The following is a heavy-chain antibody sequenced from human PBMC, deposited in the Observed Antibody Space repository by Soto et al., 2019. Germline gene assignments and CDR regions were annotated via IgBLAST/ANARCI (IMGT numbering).Heavy chain of an antibody. CDR2: INPNSGGT. V-gene: IGHV1-2*04. Sequence: ASVKVSCKASGYTFTSYDINWVRQAPGQGLEWMGWINPNSGGTNYAQKFQGWVTMTRDTSISTAYMELSRLRSDDTAVYYCARGNYDSSGYHINWFDPWGQGTLVTVSS. CDR3: ARGNYDSSGYHINWFDP. CDR1: GYTFTSYD. J-gene: IGHJ5*02. D-gene: IGHD3-22*01.